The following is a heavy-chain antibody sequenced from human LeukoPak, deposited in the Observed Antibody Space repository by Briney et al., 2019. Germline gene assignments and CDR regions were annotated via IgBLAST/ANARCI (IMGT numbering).Heavy chain of an antibody. J-gene: IGHJ4*02. CDR3: TRDGSGWSVY. CDR1: GFDFSTSW. V-gene: IGHV3-7*01. Sequence: PGGSLRLSCAASGFDFSTSWMGWVRQAPGKGLEWVINISPDGNERYSVDSVKGRFTISRDNAENSLYLQMKGPEVEDTAMYYCTRDGSGWSVYWGQGALVTVSS. D-gene: IGHD6-19*01. CDR2: ISPDGNER.